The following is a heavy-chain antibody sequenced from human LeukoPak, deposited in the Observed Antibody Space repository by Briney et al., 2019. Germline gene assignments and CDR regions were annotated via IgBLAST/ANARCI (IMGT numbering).Heavy chain of an antibody. D-gene: IGHD3-10*01. J-gene: IGHJ4*02. CDR2: INPNSGGT. CDR3: ARDLGSGSYY. V-gene: IGHV1-2*02. CDR1: GYTFSAYY. Sequence: ASVKVSCKASGYTFSAYYMHWVRQAPGQGPEWMGWINPNSGGTNYAQKFQDRVTMTRDTSISTAYMELSRLRSDDTAVYYCARDLGSGSYYWGQGTLVTVSS.